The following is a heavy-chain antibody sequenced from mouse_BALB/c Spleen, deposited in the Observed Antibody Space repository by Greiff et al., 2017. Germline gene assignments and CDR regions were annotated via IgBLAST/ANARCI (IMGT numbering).Heavy chain of an antibody. CDR2: INPSSGYT. D-gene: IGHD2-1*01. CDR3: ATYGNYRDYFDY. CDR1: GYTFTSYT. J-gene: IGHJ2*01. V-gene: IGHV1-4*01. Sequence: QVQLQQSGAELARPGASVKMSCKASGYTFTSYTMHWVKQRPGQGLEWIGYINPSSGYTNYNQKFKDKATLTADKSSSTAYMQLSSLTSEDSAVYYCATYGNYRDYFDYWGQGTTLTVSS.